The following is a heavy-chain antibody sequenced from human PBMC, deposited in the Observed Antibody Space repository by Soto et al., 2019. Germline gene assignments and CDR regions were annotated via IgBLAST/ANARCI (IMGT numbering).Heavy chain of an antibody. CDR2: IYYSGST. D-gene: IGHD3-16*01. V-gene: IGHV4-59*01. CDR3: ARGYVRGPARPPHYGMDV. J-gene: IGHJ6*02. CDR1: GGSISSYY. Sequence: PSETLSLTCTVSGGSISSYYWSWIRQPPGKGLEWIGYIYYSGSTNYNPSLKSRVTISVDTSKNQFSLKLSSVTAADTAVYYCARGYVRGPARPPHYGMDVWGQGTTVTVS.